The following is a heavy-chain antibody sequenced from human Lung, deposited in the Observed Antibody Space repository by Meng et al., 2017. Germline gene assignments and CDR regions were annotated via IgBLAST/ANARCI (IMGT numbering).Heavy chain of an antibody. V-gene: IGHV1-2*06. Sequence: QVLLLVSGQEVEKAGASATVSCKPSGYDFRDYWRHWVRRGTGQALEWMGRSDPKSGDTHYAQRFQGRVTMTGDTSISTAYMELSGLRSDDTAMYYCARDEDISAAGKLFGDYWGQGTLVTVSS. CDR3: ARDEDISAAGKLFGDY. D-gene: IGHD6-13*01. J-gene: IGHJ4*02. CDR1: GYDFRDYW. CDR2: SDPKSGDT.